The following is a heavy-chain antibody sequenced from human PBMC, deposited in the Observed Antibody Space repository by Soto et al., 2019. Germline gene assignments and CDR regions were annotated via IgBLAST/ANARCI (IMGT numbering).Heavy chain of an antibody. J-gene: IGHJ2*01. D-gene: IGHD3-22*01. CDR2: IVVGSGNT. CDR1: GFTFTSSA. Sequence: SVKVSCKASGFTFTSSAVQWVRQARGQRLEWIGWIVVGSGNTNYAQKFQERVTITRDMSTSTAYMELSSLRSEDTAVYYCAADPYYYYCSGYYPDWYFDLWGRGTLVTVSS. CDR3: AADPYYYYCSGYYPDWYFDL. V-gene: IGHV1-58*01.